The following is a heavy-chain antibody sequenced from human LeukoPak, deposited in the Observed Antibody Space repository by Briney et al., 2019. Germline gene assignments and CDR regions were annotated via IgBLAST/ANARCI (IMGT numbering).Heavy chain of an antibody. CDR3: ARALYGDPDY. D-gene: IGHD4-17*01. V-gene: IGHV3-48*03. CDR1: GFTFSSYE. CDR2: ISSGGSTV. Sequence: PRGSLRDSCAASGFTFSSYEINCVCQAPGKGLEWVSYISSGGSTVYYADSVKGRFTISRDNAKNSLYLQMSSLRAEDTAVYYCARALYGDPDYWGQGSLVTVSS. J-gene: IGHJ4*01.